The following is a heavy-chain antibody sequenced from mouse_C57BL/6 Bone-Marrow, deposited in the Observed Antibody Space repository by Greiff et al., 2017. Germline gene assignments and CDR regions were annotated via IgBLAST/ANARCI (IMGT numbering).Heavy chain of an antibody. CDR3: ARSRWLLGYFDV. V-gene: IGHV1-82*01. CDR2: IYPGDGDT. Sequence: QVQLQQSGPELVKPGASVKISCKASGYAFSSSWMNWVKQRPGKGLEWIGRIYPGDGDTNYNGKFKGKATLTADKSSSTAYMQLSSLTSEDSAVYCCARSRWLLGYFDVWGTGTTVTVSS. CDR1: GYAFSSSW. D-gene: IGHD2-3*01. J-gene: IGHJ1*03.